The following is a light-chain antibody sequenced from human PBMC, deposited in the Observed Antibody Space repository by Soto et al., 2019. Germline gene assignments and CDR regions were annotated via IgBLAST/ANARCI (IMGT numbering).Light chain of an antibody. Sequence: ALTQPASVSGSPGQSITISCAGTSSDVGSSNLVSWYLHHPGKVPKLIIFEGIKRPSDISSRFSGSKSGNTASLTISGLQAEDEADYYCCSYAGSNSYVFGSGTKVTVL. V-gene: IGLV2-23*01. CDR2: EGI. CDR1: SSDVGSSNL. J-gene: IGLJ1*01. CDR3: CSYAGSNSYV.